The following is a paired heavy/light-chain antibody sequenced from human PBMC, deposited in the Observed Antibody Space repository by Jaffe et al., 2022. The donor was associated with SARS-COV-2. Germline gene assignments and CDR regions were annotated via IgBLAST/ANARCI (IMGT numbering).Heavy chain of an antibody. V-gene: IGHV3-74*01. D-gene: IGHD2-8*01. CDR3: ARGQNGALDI. J-gene: IGHJ3*02. CDR2: IYSDESTT. CDR1: GFTFSTYW. Sequence: EVQLVESGGGLVQPGGSLRLSCVASGFTFSTYWMNWVRQAPGKGLVWVSRIYSDESTTTYADSVKGRFTISRDNAKNTLYLQMNSLRAEDTAVYYCARGQNGALDIWGQGTMVTVSS.
Light chain of an antibody. Sequence: QSVLTQPPSASGTPGQRVTISCSGGSSNIGSYAVSWYQQLPGKAPKLLIYTKNHRPSGVPDRFSGSKSGTSASLAISGLQSEDEADYYCAAWDDSLNDWVFGGGTKLTVL. J-gene: IGLJ3*02. CDR3: AAWDDSLNDWV. CDR2: TKN. CDR1: SSNIGSYA. V-gene: IGLV1-44*01.